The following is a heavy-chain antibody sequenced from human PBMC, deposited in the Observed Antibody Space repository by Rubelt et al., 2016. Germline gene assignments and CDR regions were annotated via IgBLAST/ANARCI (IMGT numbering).Heavy chain of an antibody. V-gene: IGHV3-30*03. D-gene: IGHD2-2*01. CDR3: ARDHCSSTSWYDYYYYGMDV. J-gene: IGHJ6*02. CDR2: ISYDGSNK. CDR1: GFTFSSYG. Sequence: GGGLVKPGGSLRLSCAASGFTFSSYGMHWVRQAPGKGLEWVAVISYDGSNKYYADSVKGRFTISRDNSKNKLYLQMNSLRAEDTAVYYCARDHCSSTSWYDYYYYGMDVWGQGTTVTVSS.